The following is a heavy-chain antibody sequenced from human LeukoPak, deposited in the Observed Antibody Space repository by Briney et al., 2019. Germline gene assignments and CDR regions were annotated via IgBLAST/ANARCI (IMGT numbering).Heavy chain of an antibody. V-gene: IGHV4-39*01. CDR2: IYYSGST. CDR1: GGSISSSSSY. Sequence: PSETLSLICTVSGGSISSSSSYWGWIRQPPGKGLEWIGSIYYSGSTYYNPSLKSRVIISVDTSKNLFSLKLNSVTAADTAVYYCARHRPSYYYDTIDYYSGFDYWGQGSLVTVSS. D-gene: IGHD3-22*01. CDR3: ARHRPSYYYDTIDYYSGFDY. J-gene: IGHJ4*02.